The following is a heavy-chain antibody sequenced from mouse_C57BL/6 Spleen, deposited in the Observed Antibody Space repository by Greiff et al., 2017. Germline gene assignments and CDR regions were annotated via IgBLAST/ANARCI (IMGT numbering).Heavy chain of an antibody. CDR3: ARRGAYYSNFDY. Sequence: VQLQQSGAELARPGASVKLSCKASGYTFTSYGISWVKQRTGQGLEWIGEIYPRSGNTYYNEKFKGKATLTADKSSSTAYMELRSLTSEDSAVXFCARRGAYYSNFDYWGQGTTLTVSS. CDR2: IYPRSGNT. J-gene: IGHJ2*01. D-gene: IGHD2-5*01. CDR1: GYTFTSYG. V-gene: IGHV1-81*01.